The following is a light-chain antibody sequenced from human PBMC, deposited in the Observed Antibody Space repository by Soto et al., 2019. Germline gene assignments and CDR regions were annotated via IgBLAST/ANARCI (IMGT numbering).Light chain of an antibody. V-gene: IGLV2-8*01. CDR2: EVS. J-gene: IGLJ1*01. Sequence: QSALTQPPSASGSPGQSVTISCTGTSSDVGGYNYVSWYQQHPGKAPKLLIHEVSKRPSGVTDRFSGSKSGNTASLTVSGLQPEDEADYYCVSFAGGTYVFGTGTKLTVL. CDR1: SSDVGGYNY. CDR3: VSFAGGTYV.